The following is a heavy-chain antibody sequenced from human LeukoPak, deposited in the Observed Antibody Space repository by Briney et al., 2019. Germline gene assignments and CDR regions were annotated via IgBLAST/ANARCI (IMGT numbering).Heavy chain of an antibody. CDR2: IYYSGST. J-gene: IGHJ6*02. D-gene: IGHD2-15*01. Sequence: SETLSLTCTVSGGSISSYYWSWIRQPPGKGLEWIGYIYYSGSTNYNPSLKSRVTISVDTSKNQFSLKLSSVTAAAKAVYYCARQRDCSGGSCYSDDPLYYYGMDVWGQGTTVTVSS. CDR1: GGSISSYY. CDR3: ARQRDCSGGSCYSDDPLYYYGMDV. V-gene: IGHV4-59*01.